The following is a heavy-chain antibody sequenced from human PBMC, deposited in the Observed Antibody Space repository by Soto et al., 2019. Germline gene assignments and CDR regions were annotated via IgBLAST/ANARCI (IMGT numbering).Heavy chain of an antibody. CDR2: MNPNSGNT. Sequence: GASVKVSCKASGYTFTSYDINWVRQATGQGLEWMGWMNPNSGNTGYAQKFQGRVTMTRNTSISTAYMELSSLRSEDTAVYYCARVGLRFLEWLPATDYYGKDVWGQGTTVTVSS. J-gene: IGHJ6*02. CDR3: ARVGLRFLEWLPATDYYGKDV. V-gene: IGHV1-8*01. D-gene: IGHD3-3*01. CDR1: GYTFTSYD.